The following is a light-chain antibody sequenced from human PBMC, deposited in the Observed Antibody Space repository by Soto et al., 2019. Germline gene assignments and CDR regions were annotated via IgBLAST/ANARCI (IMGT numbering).Light chain of an antibody. V-gene: IGKV3-11*01. CDR3: QQRSNWPPEVT. Sequence: EIVLTQSPDTLSLSPGERATLSCRASQSVSSSLAWYQQKPAQAPRLLIYDASNRATGITARFSGSGSGTDFTLTISSLEPEDFAGYYCQQRSNWPPEVTFGPGTKVDIK. J-gene: IGKJ3*01. CDR2: DAS. CDR1: QSVSSS.